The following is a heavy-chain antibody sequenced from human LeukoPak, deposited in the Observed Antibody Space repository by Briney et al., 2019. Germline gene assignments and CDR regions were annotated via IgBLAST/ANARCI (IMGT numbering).Heavy chain of an antibody. CDR1: GGSISSGSHY. CDR3: ARSRIEMATISPADY. D-gene: IGHD5-24*01. V-gene: IGHV4-61*10. CDR2: IFYTGTT. J-gene: IGHJ4*02. Sequence: PSETLSLTCTVSGGSISSGSHYWSWIRQPAGKGLEWIGYIFYTGTTSYNPSLKSRVTISVDTSNEQFSLKLTSVTAADSAVYYCARSRIEMATISPADYWGQGTLVTVSS.